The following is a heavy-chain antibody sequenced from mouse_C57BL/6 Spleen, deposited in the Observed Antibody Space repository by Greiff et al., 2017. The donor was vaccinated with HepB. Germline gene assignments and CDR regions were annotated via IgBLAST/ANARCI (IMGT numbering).Heavy chain of an antibody. CDR3: VRPATMVSSWFAY. Sequence: EVKLMESGGGLVQPKGSLKLSCAASGFSFNTYAMNWVRQAPGKGLEWVARIRSKSNNYATYYADSVKDRFTISRDDSESMLYLQMNNLKTEDTAMYYCVRPATMVSSWFAYWGQGTLVTVSA. J-gene: IGHJ3*01. CDR2: IRSKSNNYAT. CDR1: GFSFNTYA. V-gene: IGHV10-1*01. D-gene: IGHD2-2*01.